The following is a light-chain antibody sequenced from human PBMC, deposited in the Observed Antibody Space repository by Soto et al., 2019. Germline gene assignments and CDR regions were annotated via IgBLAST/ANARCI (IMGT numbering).Light chain of an antibody. V-gene: IGLV1-44*01. CDR3: AAWDDSLNGRI. J-gene: IGLJ2*01. CDR2: SNN. Sequence: QSVLTQPPSASGTPGQRVTISCSGSSSNIGSNTVNWYQHLPGTAPKLLIHSNNQRPSGVPDRFSGSKSGTSASLAISGLQSEDEADYYCAAWDDSLNGRIFGGGTKLTVL. CDR1: SSNIGSNT.